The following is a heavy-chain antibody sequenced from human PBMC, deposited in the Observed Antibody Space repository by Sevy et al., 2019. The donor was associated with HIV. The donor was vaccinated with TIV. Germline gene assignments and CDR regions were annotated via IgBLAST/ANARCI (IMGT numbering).Heavy chain of an antibody. D-gene: IGHD3-3*01. J-gene: IGHJ4*02. CDR2: VYHSGTT. CDR3: ARKHQYSDFWPHFFDY. CDR1: GASISRSYW. V-gene: IGHV4-4*02. Sequence: SETLSLTCSVSGASISRSYWWTWVRQSPGKGLGWIGEVYHSGTTNYNPSLKSRVSISVDTSKNQFSLKLTSVTAADTAIYFWARKHQYSDFWPHFFDYWGQGTLVTVSS.